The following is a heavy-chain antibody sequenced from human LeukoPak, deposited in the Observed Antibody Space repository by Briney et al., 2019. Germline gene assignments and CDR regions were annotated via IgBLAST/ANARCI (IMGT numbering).Heavy chain of an antibody. J-gene: IGHJ4*02. CDR3: AKDYGQFGEFTETPFDY. CDR1: GFTFDDYA. CDR2: ISWNSGSI. Sequence: PGGSLRLSCAASGFTFDDYAMHWVRQAPGKGLEWVSGISWNSGSIGYADSVKGRFTISRDNAKNSLYLQMNSLRAEDTALYYCAKDYGQFGEFTETPFDYWGQGTLVTVSS. D-gene: IGHD3-10*01. V-gene: IGHV3-9*01.